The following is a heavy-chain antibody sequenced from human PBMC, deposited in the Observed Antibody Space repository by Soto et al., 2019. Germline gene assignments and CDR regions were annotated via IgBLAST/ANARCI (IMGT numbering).Heavy chain of an antibody. V-gene: IGHV3-21*01. CDR3: ARDISGIAVF. Sequence: LGGSLRLSCAASGFTFSSYSMNWVRQAPGKGLEWVSSISSSSSYIYYADSVKGRFTISRDNAKNSLYLQMNSLRAEDTAVYYCARDISGIAVFWGQGTLVTVSS. CDR1: GFTFSSYS. D-gene: IGHD6-19*01. J-gene: IGHJ4*02. CDR2: ISSSSSYI.